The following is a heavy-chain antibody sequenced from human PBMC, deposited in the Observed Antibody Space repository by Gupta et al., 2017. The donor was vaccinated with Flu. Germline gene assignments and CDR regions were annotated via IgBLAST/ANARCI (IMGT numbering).Heavy chain of an antibody. CDR1: GFTCSNYW. V-gene: IGHV3-7*01. CDR3: SSGHYGELR. CDR2: IKGDGSER. Sequence: LSCAASGFTCSNYWTSWVRQAPGKGLEFWANIKGDGSERNYMDSVKGRFVVSRDNTRNSLYLGMDGLRSEDTAVYYCSSGHYGELRGGRGTLVTVSS. D-gene: IGHD3-10*01. J-gene: IGHJ4*02.